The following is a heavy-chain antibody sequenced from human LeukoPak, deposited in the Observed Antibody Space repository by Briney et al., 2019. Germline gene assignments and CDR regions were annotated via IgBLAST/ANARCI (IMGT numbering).Heavy chain of an antibody. V-gene: IGHV4-59*08. Sequence: SETLSLTCTVSGGSISRYYCNWIRQPPGKGLEWIGLTYYSGGTYYNPSLKSRVTISVDTSKNQFSLKLSSVTVADTAVYYCAAYSSSWQDYWGQGTLVTVSS. CDR2: TYYSGGT. CDR3: AAYSSSWQDY. CDR1: GGSISRYY. D-gene: IGHD6-13*01. J-gene: IGHJ4*02.